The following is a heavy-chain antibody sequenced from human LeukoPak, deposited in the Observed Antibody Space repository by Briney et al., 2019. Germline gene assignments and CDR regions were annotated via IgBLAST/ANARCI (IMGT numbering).Heavy chain of an antibody. V-gene: IGHV3-23*01. Sequence: GGSLRLSCAASGFTFSSYAMSWVRQAPGKGLEWVSAISGSGGSTYYADSVKGRFTISRDNSKNTLYLQMSSLRAEDTAVYYCAKDPFNSSGYSWGQGTLVTVSS. J-gene: IGHJ4*02. CDR3: AKDPFNSSGYS. CDR1: GFTFSSYA. D-gene: IGHD6-19*01. CDR2: ISGSGGST.